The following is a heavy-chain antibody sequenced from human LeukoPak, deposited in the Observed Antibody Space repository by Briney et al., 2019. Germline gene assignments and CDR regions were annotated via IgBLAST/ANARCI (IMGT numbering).Heavy chain of an antibody. J-gene: IGHJ4*02. CDR1: GYSISSGYY. Sequence: KPSETLSLTCAVSGYSISSGYYWGWIRQPPGKRLEWIASIYHSGSTYYNPSLKSRVTISVDTSKNQFSLKLTSMTAADTAVYYCARRGNSWPYYFDDWGQGTLVTVSS. CDR2: IYHSGST. CDR3: ARRGNSWPYYFDD. V-gene: IGHV4-38-2*01. D-gene: IGHD6-13*01.